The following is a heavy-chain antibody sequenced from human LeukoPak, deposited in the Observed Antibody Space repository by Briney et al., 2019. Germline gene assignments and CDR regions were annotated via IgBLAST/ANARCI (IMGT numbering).Heavy chain of an antibody. CDR1: GGSLSTYY. V-gene: IGHV4-59*12. J-gene: IGHJ6*02. CDR2: IHQSGST. CDR3: SREQYTFDGSGWFGMDV. Sequence: SETLSLTCSVSGGSLSTYYWTWTRQPPGKGLEWIGYIHQSGSTEFNPSLKSRVTMSLDTSRSQFSLKMTTVTAADTAVYYCSREQYTFDGSGWFGMDVWGQGTTVTVSS. D-gene: IGHD6-19*01.